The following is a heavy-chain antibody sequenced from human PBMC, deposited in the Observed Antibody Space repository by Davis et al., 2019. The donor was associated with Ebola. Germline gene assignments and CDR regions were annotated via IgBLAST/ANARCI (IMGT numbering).Heavy chain of an antibody. V-gene: IGHV4-59*08. CDR3: ARRSSYYNHYGMDV. CDR1: GGSISSYY. D-gene: IGHD1-26*01. J-gene: IGHJ6*04. Sequence: MPGGSLRLSCTASGGSISSYYWSWIRQPPGKGLEWIGYIYYSGSTNYNPSLKSRVTISVDTSKNQFSLKLTSVTAADTAVYYCARRSSYYNHYGMDVWGKGTTVTVSS. CDR2: IYYSGST.